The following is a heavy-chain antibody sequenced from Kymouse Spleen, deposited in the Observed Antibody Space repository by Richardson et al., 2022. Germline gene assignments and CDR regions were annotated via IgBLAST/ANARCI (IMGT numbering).Heavy chain of an antibody. D-gene: IGHD6-19*01. Sequence: EVQLVESGGGLVQPGRSLRLSCAASGFTFDDYAMHWVRQAPGKGLEWVSGISWNSGSIGYADSVKGRFTISRDNAKNSLYLQMNSLRAEDTALYYCAKDIARSSGWYYYYYGMDVWGQGTTVTVSS. CDR2: ISWNSGSI. CDR1: GFTFDDYA. CDR3: AKDIARSSGWYYYYYGMDV. V-gene: IGHV3-9*01. J-gene: IGHJ6*02.